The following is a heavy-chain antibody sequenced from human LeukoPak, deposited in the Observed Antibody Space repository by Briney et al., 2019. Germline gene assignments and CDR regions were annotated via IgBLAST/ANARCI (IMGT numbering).Heavy chain of an antibody. Sequence: GGSLRLSCAASGLTFSNSDYGMNWVRQAPGKGLEWVSTISGSGGSTYYADSVKGRFTISRDNSKNTLYLQMNGLRADDTAVYSCAKDRIDLDYWGQGTLVSVSS. CDR3: AKDRIDLDY. D-gene: IGHD1-14*01. V-gene: IGHV3-23*01. CDR1: GLTFSNSDYG. J-gene: IGHJ4*02. CDR2: ISGSGGST.